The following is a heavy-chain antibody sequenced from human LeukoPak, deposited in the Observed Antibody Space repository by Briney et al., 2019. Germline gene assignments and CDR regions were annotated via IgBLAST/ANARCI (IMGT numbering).Heavy chain of an antibody. CDR3: ARDRYYDSSGYYLINPDY. J-gene: IGHJ4*02. D-gene: IGHD3-22*01. CDR1: GGTFSSYA. V-gene: IGHV1-18*01. CDR2: ISSYNGYT. Sequence: ASVKVSCKASGGTFSSYAISWVRQAPGQGLEWMGWISSYNGYTNYAQKLQGRVTMTTDTSTSTAYMELRTLRSDDAAVYYCARDRYYDSSGYYLINPDYWGQGTLVTVSS.